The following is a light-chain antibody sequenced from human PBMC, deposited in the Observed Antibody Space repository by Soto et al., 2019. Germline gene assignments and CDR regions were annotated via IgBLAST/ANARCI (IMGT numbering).Light chain of an antibody. Sequence: QPVLTQPPSVSGAPGQRVSISCTGSNTNIGAGYDVNWYQQLPGTAPKLLISANINRPSGVPDRFSGSKSGASAFLVITGLQAEDEADYYCQSYDSSLSAWKVFGGGTQLTVL. V-gene: IGLV1-40*01. CDR1: NTNIGAGYD. J-gene: IGLJ3*02. CDR2: ANI. CDR3: QSYDSSLSAWKV.